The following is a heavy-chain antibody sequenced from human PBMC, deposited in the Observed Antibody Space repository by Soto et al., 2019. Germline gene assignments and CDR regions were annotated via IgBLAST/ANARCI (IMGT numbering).Heavy chain of an antibody. CDR1: GGPISIYY. CDR3: ACVLRVERSSSYGL. CDR2: IYYSGKT. V-gene: IGHV4-59*01. J-gene: IGHJ4*02. Sequence: SETLSLTCAVSGGPISIYYWSWFRQSPGKGLEWIGYIYYSGKTTYNPSLKSRVSISVDTSKSQFSLKLTSVTAAPTAVYYCACVLRVERSSSYGLWGQGTLVTVSS. D-gene: IGHD6-13*01.